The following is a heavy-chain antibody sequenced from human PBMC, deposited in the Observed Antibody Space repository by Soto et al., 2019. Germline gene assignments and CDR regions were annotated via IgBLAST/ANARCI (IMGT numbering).Heavy chain of an antibody. Sequence: SLRLSCAASGLTFNDAWLSWVRQAPGKGLEWVGRIKSKTDGGTTHYAAPVKDRFTVSRDDSKNTVYLEMNTLKTEDTAVYYCATSRYTVTTVPNVWGKGTTVTVSS. J-gene: IGHJ6*04. V-gene: IGHV3-15*01. CDR1: GLTFNDAW. CDR3: ATSRYTVTTVPNV. CDR2: IKSKTDGGTT. D-gene: IGHD4-4*01.